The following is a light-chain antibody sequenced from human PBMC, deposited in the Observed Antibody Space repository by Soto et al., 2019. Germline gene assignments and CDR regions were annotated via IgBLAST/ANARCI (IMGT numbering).Light chain of an antibody. CDR2: DVS. V-gene: IGLV2-8*01. CDR3: NSYAGSSNPYL. CDR1: SSDVGGYNF. Sequence: QSVLTQPPSASGSPGQSVTISCTGTSSDVGGYNFVSWYQQHPGKAPKLIIYDVSKRPSGVPDRFSGSKSGNTASLTVSGLQAEDEADYYCNSYAGSSNPYLFGTGTKVTVL. J-gene: IGLJ1*01.